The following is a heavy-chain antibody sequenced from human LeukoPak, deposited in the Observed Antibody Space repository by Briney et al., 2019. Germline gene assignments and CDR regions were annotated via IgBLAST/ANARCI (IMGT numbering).Heavy chain of an antibody. CDR1: GFTLSSYE. V-gene: IGHV3-23*01. CDR3: GKATGTLGN. J-gene: IGHJ4*02. D-gene: IGHD1-1*01. CDR2: ISNSDYNT. Sequence: QPGGSLRLSCMVSGFTLSSYEMSWIRQAPGKGLEWVSTISNSDYNTYYTDSVKGRFTISRDNSKNTLYLQMNSLTADDTAIYYCGKATGTLGNWGQGTLVTVSS.